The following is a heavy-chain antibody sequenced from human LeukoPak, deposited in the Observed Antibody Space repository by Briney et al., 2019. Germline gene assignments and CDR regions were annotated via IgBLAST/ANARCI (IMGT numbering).Heavy chain of an antibody. CDR3: ARVMPRIAARPGYFDY. Sequence: ASVKVSCKASGYTFTGYYMHWVRQAPGQGLEWMGWINPNSGGTNYAQKFQGRVTMTRDTSISTAYMELSRLRSDDTAVYYCARVMPRIAARPGYFDYWGQGTLVTVSS. J-gene: IGHJ4*02. CDR2: INPNSGGT. D-gene: IGHD6-6*01. CDR1: GYTFTGYY. V-gene: IGHV1-2*02.